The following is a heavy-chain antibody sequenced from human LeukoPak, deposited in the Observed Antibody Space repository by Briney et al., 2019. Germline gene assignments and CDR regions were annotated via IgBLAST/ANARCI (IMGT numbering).Heavy chain of an antibody. V-gene: IGHV4-30-2*01. CDR3: ASSSGGSNLGIDY. Sequence: SETLSLTCAVSGGSISSGGYSWSWIRQPPGRGLEWIGYIYHSGSTYYNPSPKSRVTISVDRSKNQFSLKLSSVTAADTAVYYCASSSGGSNLGIDYWGQGTLVTVSS. D-gene: IGHD2-15*01. CDR1: GGSISSGGYS. J-gene: IGHJ4*02. CDR2: IYHSGST.